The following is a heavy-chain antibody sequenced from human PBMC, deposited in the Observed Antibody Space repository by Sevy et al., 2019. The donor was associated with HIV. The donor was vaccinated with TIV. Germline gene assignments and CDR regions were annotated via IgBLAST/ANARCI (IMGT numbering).Heavy chain of an antibody. V-gene: IGHV3-23*01. CDR1: GFSFDSYG. J-gene: IGHJ6*03. CDR3: GKGGGGHYDPDEIGYYFYYYNMDV. CDR2: ISGSGTRT. Sequence: GGSLRLSCAVSGFSFDSYGMTWVRQAPGKGLEWVSGISGSGTRTYYADSVKGRFSISRDNSKNRLYLQMNSLRSEDQGIYYCGKGGGGHYDPDEIGYYFYYYNMDVWGKGTTVTVSS. D-gene: IGHD3-22*01.